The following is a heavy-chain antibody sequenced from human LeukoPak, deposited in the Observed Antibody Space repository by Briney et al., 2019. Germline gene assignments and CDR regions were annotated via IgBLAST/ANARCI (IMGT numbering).Heavy chain of an antibody. CDR3: ASSRLSHFDY. Sequence: GALRLSCAASGFTFSSYGMHWVRQAPGKGLEWVAFIRYDGSNKYYADSVKGRFTISRDNSKNTLYLQMNSLRAEDTAVYYCASSRLSHFDYWGQGTLVTVSS. CDR1: GFTFSSYG. V-gene: IGHV3-30*02. CDR2: IRYDGSNK. D-gene: IGHD4/OR15-4a*01. J-gene: IGHJ4*02.